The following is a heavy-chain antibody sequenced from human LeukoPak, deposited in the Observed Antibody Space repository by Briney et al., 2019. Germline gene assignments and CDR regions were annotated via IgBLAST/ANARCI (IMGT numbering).Heavy chain of an antibody. CDR3: ARHQPDDYSGYH. CDR1: GFTFSSYS. D-gene: IGHD3-22*01. V-gene: IGHV3-21*01. J-gene: IGHJ5*02. Sequence: PGGSLRLSCAASGFTFSSYSMNWVRQAPGKGLEWVSSISTSSSYIYYADSVKGRFTISRDNAKNSLYLQMTSLRAEDTAVYYCARHQPDDYSGYHWGQGTLVTVSS. CDR2: ISTSSSYI.